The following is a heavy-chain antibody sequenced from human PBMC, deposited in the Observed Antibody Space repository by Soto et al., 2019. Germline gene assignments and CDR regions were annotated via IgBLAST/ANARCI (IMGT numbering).Heavy chain of an antibody. V-gene: IGHV4-4*07. CDR2: IYTSGST. D-gene: IGHD2-15*01. CDR3: ARDCSGGSCYSPFDP. J-gene: IGHJ5*02. CDR1: GGSISSYY. Sequence: SETLSLTCTVSGGSISSYYWSWIRQPAGKGLEWIWRIYTSGSTNYNPSLKSRVTMSVDTSKNQFSLKLSSVTAADTAVYYCARDCSGGSCYSPFDPWGQGTLVTVSS.